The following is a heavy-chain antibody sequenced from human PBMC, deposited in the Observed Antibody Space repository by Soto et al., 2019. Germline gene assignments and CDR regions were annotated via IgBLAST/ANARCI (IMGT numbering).Heavy chain of an antibody. D-gene: IGHD3-10*01. Sequence: SETLSHTCTVSCGSISSGGYYWSWLLQLPLKGLEWIGFIYYSGSTYYNLSLKSRLTISVDTSKNQFSLKLSSVTAADTAVYYCARVRDSVGISVQALFEYWGQGTLVTVPQ. CDR2: IYYSGST. CDR1: CGSISSGGYY. V-gene: IGHV4-31*03. J-gene: IGHJ4*02. CDR3: ARVRDSVGISVQALFEY.